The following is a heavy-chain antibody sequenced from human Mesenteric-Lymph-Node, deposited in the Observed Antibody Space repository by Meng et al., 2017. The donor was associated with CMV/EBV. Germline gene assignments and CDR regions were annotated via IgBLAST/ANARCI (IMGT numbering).Heavy chain of an antibody. V-gene: IGHV1-18*01. CDR1: GYTFTTYG. CDR2: ISTYNGNT. Sequence: CKASGYTFTTYGISWVRQAPGQGLGWMGWISTYNGNTNYAQKLQGRVTMTTDTSTSTAYMELRSLRSDDTAVYYCARDPGSGRGFDYWGQGTLVTVSS. CDR3: ARDPGSGRGFDY. J-gene: IGHJ4*02. D-gene: IGHD3-10*01.